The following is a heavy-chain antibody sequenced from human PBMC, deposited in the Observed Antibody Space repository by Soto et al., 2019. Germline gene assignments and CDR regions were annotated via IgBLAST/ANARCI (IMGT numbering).Heavy chain of an antibody. CDR1: GFTFSSYW. J-gene: IGHJ6*02. CDR2: IKQDGSEK. D-gene: IGHD5-12*01. V-gene: IGHV3-7*01. CDR3: ARDPNIVATMGSIYYYYGMDV. Sequence: EVQLVESGGGLVQPGGSLRLSCAASGFTFSSYWMSWVRQAPGKGLEWVANIKQDGSEKYYVDSVKGRFTISIDNAKNSLYLQMNSLRAEDTAVYYCARDPNIVATMGSIYYYYGMDVWGQGTTVTVSS.